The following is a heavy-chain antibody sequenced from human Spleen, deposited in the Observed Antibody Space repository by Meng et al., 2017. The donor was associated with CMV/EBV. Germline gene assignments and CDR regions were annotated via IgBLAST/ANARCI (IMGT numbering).Heavy chain of an antibody. V-gene: IGHV3-49*04. CDR1: GFTFGDYA. D-gene: IGHD1-26*01. CDR3: TRALAWDLFFDY. Sequence: GESLKISCTASGFTFGDYAISWVRQAPGKGLEWVGFIRSKPYGGSTHYAASMKGRFTISRDDAKSIAYLQMNSLKTEDTAVYYCTRALAWDLFFDYWGQGTLVTVSS. J-gene: IGHJ4*02. CDR2: IRSKPYGGST.